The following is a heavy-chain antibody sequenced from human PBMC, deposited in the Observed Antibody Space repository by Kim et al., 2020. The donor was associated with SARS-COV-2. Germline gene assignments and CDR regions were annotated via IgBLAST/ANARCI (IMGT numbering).Heavy chain of an antibody. D-gene: IGHD3-10*01. V-gene: IGHV1-8*01. CDR3: ALWFGESRSYYYGMDV. J-gene: IGHJ6*02. CDR2: MNPNSGNT. Sequence: ASVKVSCKASGYTFTSYDINWVRQATGQGLEWMGWMNPNSGNTGYAQKFQGRVTMTRNTSISTAYMELSSLRSEDTAVYYCALWFGESRSYYYGMDVWGQGTTVTVSS. CDR1: GYTFTSYD.